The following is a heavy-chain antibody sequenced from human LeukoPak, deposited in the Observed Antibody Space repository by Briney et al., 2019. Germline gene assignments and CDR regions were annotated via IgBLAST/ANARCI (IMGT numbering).Heavy chain of an antibody. V-gene: IGHV3-30*03. CDR3: ARGEDFFWYFDL. J-gene: IGHJ2*01. CDR1: GFTFSSYG. CDR2: ISYDGSNK. D-gene: IGHD2/OR15-2a*01. Sequence: PGGSLRLSCAASGFTFSSYGMHWVRQAPCKGLEWVAVISYDGSNKYYADSVKGRFTISRDNAKNSLYLQMNSLRAEDTAVYYCARGEDFFWYFDLWGRGTLVTVSS.